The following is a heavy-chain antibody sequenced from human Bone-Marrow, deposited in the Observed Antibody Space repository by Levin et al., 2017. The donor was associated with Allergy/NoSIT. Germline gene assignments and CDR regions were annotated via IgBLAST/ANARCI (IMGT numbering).Heavy chain of an antibody. CDR3: ARTAQDLRLAAFDI. Sequence: SGPTLVKPTQTLTLTCTFSGFSLSTSGMCVSWIRQPPGKALEWLARIDWDDDKYYSTSLKTRLTISKDTSKNQVVLTMTNMEPVDTATYYCARTAQDLRLAAFDIWGQGTMVTVSS. D-gene: IGHD5-12*01. CDR1: GFSLSTSGMC. V-gene: IGHV2-70*11. CDR2: IDWDDDK. J-gene: IGHJ3*02.